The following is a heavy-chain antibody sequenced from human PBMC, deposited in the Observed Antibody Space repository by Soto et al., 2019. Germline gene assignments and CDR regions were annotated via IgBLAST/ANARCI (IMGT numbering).Heavy chain of an antibody. Sequence: TSETLSLTCTVSGGSISGYYWSWSRQPPGKGLEWIGYIFYSGITNYNPSLKSRVTISVDTSKNQFSLNLSSVTAADTAVYYCARAGWSNSWYFDYWGQGSLVTVSS. V-gene: IGHV4-59*01. CDR3: ARAGWSNSWYFDY. CDR2: IFYSGIT. D-gene: IGHD6-13*01. CDR1: GGSISGYY. J-gene: IGHJ4*02.